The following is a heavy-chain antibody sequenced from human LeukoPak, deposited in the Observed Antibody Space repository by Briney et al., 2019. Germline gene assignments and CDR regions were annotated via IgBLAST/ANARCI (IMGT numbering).Heavy chain of an antibody. V-gene: IGHV3-33*06. CDR2: IWYDGSNK. Sequence: GGSLRLSCAASGFTFSSYGMHWVRQAPGKGLEWVAVIWYDGSNKYYADSVKGRFTISSDNSKNTLYLQMNSLRAEDTAIYYCAKAFYHGPDSSYVSFDYWGQGTLVTVSS. D-gene: IGHD3-10*01. J-gene: IGHJ4*02. CDR3: AKAFYHGPDSSYVSFDY. CDR1: GFTFSSYG.